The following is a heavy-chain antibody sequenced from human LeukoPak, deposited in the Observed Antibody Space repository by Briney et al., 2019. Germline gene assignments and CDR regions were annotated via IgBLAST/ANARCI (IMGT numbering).Heavy chain of an antibody. CDR2: IYYSGST. Sequence: PSETLSLTCTVSGGSISSYYWSWIRQPPGKGLEWIGYIYYSGSTNYNPSLKSRVTISVDTSKNQFSLKRSSLTAADTAVHYCARETSDNRGWDYCDYWGQGTLDTVST. J-gene: IGHJ4*02. D-gene: IGHD7-27*01. CDR3: ARETSDNRGWDYCDY. CDR1: GGSISSYY. V-gene: IGHV4-59*01.